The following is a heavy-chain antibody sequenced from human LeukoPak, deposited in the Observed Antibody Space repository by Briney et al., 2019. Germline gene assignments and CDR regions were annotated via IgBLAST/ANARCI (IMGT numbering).Heavy chain of an antibody. CDR3: ARAYSSGWYGAFDI. J-gene: IGHJ3*02. Sequence: GSSVKVSCKASGGTFSSYAISWVRQAPGQGLEWMGRIIPIFGTANYAQKFQGRVTITTDESTSTAYMELSSLRSEDTAVYYCARAYSSGWYGAFDIWGQGTMVTVSS. CDR2: IIPIFGTA. V-gene: IGHV1-69*05. CDR1: GGTFSSYA. D-gene: IGHD6-19*01.